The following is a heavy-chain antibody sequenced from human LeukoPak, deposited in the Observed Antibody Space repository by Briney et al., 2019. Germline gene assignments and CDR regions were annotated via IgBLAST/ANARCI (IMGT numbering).Heavy chain of an antibody. J-gene: IGHJ4*02. Sequence: SVKVSCKASGGTFSSYAISWVRQAPGQGLEWMGGIIPIFGTANYAQKFQGRVTITTDESTSTAYMELSSLRSEDTAVYYCAILYDFWSGFGDYWGQGTLVTVSS. D-gene: IGHD3-3*01. V-gene: IGHV1-69*05. CDR2: IIPIFGTA. CDR1: GGTFSSYA. CDR3: AILYDFWSGFGDY.